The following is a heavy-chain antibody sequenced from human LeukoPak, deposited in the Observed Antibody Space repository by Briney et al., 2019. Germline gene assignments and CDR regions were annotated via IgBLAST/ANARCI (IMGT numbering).Heavy chain of an antibody. J-gene: IGHJ3*02. CDR2: INPSSGGT. D-gene: IGHD2-15*01. CDR1: GYTFTGYY. Sequence: ASVKVSCKASGYTFTGYYMHWVRQAPGQGLEWMGRINPSSGGTNYAQKFQGRVTMTRDTSISTAYMELSRLGSDDTAVYYCASPYLGYCSGGSCYFDAFDIWGQGTMVTVSS. V-gene: IGHV1-2*06. CDR3: ASPYLGYCSGGSCYFDAFDI.